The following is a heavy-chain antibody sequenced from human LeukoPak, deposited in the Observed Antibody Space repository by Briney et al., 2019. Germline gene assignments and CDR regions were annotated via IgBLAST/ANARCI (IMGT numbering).Heavy chain of an antibody. CDR1: GGTFSSYA. V-gene: IGHV1-69*05. Sequence: SVKVSCKASGGTFSSYAISWVRQAPGQGLEWMGGIIPIFGTANYAQKFQGRVTITTDESTSTAYMELSSLRAEDTAVYYCTRGPPLGLSDYWGQGTLVTVSS. CDR3: TRGPPLGLSDY. J-gene: IGHJ4*02. D-gene: IGHD7-27*01. CDR2: IIPIFGTA.